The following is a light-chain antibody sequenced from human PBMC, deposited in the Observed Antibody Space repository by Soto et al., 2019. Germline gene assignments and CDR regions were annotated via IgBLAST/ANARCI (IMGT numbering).Light chain of an antibody. Sequence: EIVLTQSPATLSLSPGERDPLSCRASQSVSSHFAWYQQKPGQAPRLLIYDASNRATGIPARFSGSGSGTDFTLTISSLEPEDFAVYYCQQRGDWPPITFGQGTRLEIK. CDR2: DAS. J-gene: IGKJ5*01. CDR3: QQRGDWPPIT. CDR1: QSVSSH. V-gene: IGKV3-11*01.